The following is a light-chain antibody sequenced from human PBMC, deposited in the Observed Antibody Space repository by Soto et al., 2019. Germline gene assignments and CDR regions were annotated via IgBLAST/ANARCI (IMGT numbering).Light chain of an antibody. CDR1: QDISNY. V-gene: IGKV1-33*01. Sequence: DIQMTQSPSSLSASVGDRVTITCQASQDISNYLNWYQQKPGKAPKLLIYDASNLETGVPSRFSGSGSWTDFTFTISSLQPEDIATYYCQQYDNRPPITFGQGTRLEIK. CDR2: DAS. J-gene: IGKJ5*01. CDR3: QQYDNRPPIT.